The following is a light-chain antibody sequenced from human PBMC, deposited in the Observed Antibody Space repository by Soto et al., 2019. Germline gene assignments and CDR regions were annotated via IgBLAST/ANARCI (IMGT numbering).Light chain of an antibody. CDR1: QSVSSSY. Sequence: EIVLTQSPGTLSLSPGERATLSCRASQSVSSSYLAWYQRKPGQAPRLLIYGASSRATGIPDRFSGSGSGTDFTLSISRLEPEDFAVYYCQQYGSSPVTFGQGTKVAIK. CDR3: QQYGSSPVT. J-gene: IGKJ1*01. V-gene: IGKV3-20*01. CDR2: GAS.